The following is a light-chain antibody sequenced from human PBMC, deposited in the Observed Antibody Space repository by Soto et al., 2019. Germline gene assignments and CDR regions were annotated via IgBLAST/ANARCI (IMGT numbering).Light chain of an antibody. V-gene: IGLV2-14*03. CDR1: SSDVGGYKY. CDR2: DVS. J-gene: IGLJ1*01. CDR3: SSYTSGSTL. Sequence: QSVLTQPASVSVSPGQSITISCTGTSSDVGGYKYVSWYQQHSDIAPELLLYDVSIRPSGVSDRFSGSKSGNTASLTISGLQAEDEADYYCSSYTSGSTLFGTGTKVTVL.